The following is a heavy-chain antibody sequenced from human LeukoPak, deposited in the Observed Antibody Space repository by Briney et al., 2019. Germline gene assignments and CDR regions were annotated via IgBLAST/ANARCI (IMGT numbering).Heavy chain of an antibody. CDR1: GGTFSSYA. V-gene: IGHV1-69*05. J-gene: IGHJ4*02. CDR2: IIPIFGTA. CDR3: ARSGYSSGWPPNLDY. Sequence: ASVTVSCKASGGTFSSYAISWARQAPGQGLEWMGGIIPIFGTANYAQKFQGRVTITTDESTSTAYMELSSLRSEDTAVYYCARSGYSSGWPPNLDYWGQGTLVTVSS. D-gene: IGHD6-19*01.